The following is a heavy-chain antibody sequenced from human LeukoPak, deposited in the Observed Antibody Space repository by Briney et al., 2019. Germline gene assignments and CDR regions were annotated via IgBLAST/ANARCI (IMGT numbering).Heavy chain of an antibody. Sequence: ASVKVSYKASGYTFTGYYMHWVRQAPGQGLEWMGWIHPSTGNPTYAQGFTGRFVFSLDTSVSTTYLQISSLKAEDTAVYFCARAFQSLGGLSLPDYWGQGTLVTVSS. CDR3: ARAFQSLGGLSLPDY. J-gene: IGHJ4*02. CDR2: IHPSTGNP. V-gene: IGHV7-4-1*02. CDR1: GYTFTGYY. D-gene: IGHD3-16*02.